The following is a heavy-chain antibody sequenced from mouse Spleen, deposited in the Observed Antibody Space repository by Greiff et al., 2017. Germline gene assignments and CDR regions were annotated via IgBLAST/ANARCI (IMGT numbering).Heavy chain of an antibody. CDR1: GFTFSSYG. CDR3: TTVVEGAMDY. CDR2: ISSGGSYT. Sequence: DVKLVESGGDLVKPGGSLKLSCAASGFTFSSYGMSWVRQTPDKRLEWVATISSGGSYTYYPDSVKGRFTISRDNAKNTLYLQMSSLKSEDTAMYYCTTVVEGAMDYWGQGTSVTVSS. J-gene: IGHJ4*01. V-gene: IGHV5-6*02. D-gene: IGHD1-1*01.